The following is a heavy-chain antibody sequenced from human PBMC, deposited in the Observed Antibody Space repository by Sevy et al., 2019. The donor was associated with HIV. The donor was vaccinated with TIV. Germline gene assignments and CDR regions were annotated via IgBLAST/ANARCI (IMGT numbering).Heavy chain of an antibody. Sequence: GGSLRLSCAASGFTFSSYEMNWVRQAPGKGLEWVSYISSSGSTIYYADSVKGRFTISRDNSKNTLYLQMNSLRAEDTALYYCAKDLYYDTSLFDYWGQGIRVTVSS. CDR1: GFTFSSYE. D-gene: IGHD3-22*01. CDR3: AKDLYYDTSLFDY. J-gene: IGHJ4*02. V-gene: IGHV3-48*03. CDR2: ISSSGSTI.